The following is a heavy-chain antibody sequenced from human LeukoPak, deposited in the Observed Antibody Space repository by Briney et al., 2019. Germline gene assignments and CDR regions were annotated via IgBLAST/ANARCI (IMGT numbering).Heavy chain of an antibody. Sequence: ASVTVSCTASGYTFTGFAISWVRQAPGQGLEWMGWISAYNGGTNYAQSVQGRVTMTTDTATSTVYMELRSLRTDDTAIYYCARFEDGSSWPWPGLDYWGQGTLVTVSS. CDR3: ARFEDGSSWPWPGLDY. J-gene: IGHJ4*02. V-gene: IGHV1-18*01. D-gene: IGHD6-13*01. CDR1: GYTFTGFA. CDR2: ISAYNGGT.